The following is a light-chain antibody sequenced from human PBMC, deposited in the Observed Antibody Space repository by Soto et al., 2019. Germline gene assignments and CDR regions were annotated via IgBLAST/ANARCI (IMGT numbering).Light chain of an antibody. CDR2: NVY. J-gene: IGLJ2*01. V-gene: IGLV2-14*03. CDR3: NSYTSSSTLV. Sequence: QSALTQPASVSGSPVQSITISCTGTSSDVGGYNFVSWYQQHPGKAPKLMLYNVYDRPSGISHRFSGSRSGNTASLTISGLQAEDEAHYYCNSYTSSSTLVFGGGTKLTVL. CDR1: SSDVGGYNF.